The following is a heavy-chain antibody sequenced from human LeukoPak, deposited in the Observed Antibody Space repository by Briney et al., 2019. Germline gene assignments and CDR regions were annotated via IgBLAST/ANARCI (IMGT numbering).Heavy chain of an antibody. Sequence: GGSLRLSCAASGFTFSSYWMSWVRQAPGKGLEWVANIKQDGSEKYYVDSVKGRFTISRDNAKSSLYLQMNSLRAEDTAVYYCARSGQYCSGGSCCFDYWGQGTLVTVSS. D-gene: IGHD2-15*01. V-gene: IGHV3-7*03. CDR2: IKQDGSEK. CDR3: ARSGQYCSGGSCCFDY. J-gene: IGHJ4*02. CDR1: GFTFSSYW.